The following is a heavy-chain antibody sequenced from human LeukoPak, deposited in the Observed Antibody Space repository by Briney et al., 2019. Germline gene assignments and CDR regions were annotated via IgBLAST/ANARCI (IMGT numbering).Heavy chain of an antibody. CDR1: GYTFTGYY. J-gene: IGHJ3*01. Sequence: GASVKVSCKASGYTFTGYYMHWVRQAPGQGLEWMGWINPNSGDTHYAQKFQGRVTMTRDTSNNTSYMELSRLRSDDTAVYYCAREFRTTTWSFDAFDLWGQGTMVTVSS. CDR3: AREFRTTTWSFDAFDL. V-gene: IGHV1-2*02. D-gene: IGHD1/OR15-1a*01. CDR2: INPNSGDT.